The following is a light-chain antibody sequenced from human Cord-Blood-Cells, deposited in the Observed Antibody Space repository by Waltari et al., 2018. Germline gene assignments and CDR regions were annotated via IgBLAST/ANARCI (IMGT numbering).Light chain of an antibody. CDR1: QSVLYRSNNKNY. J-gene: IGKJ2*03. CDR3: QQYYSTPYS. CDR2: WAS. V-gene: IGKV4-1*01. Sequence: DIVMTQSPDSLAVSLGERATIKCQSSQSVLYRSNNKNYLAWYQQKPGQPPKLLIYWASTRESGVPDRFSGSGSGTDFTLTISSLQAEDVAVYYCQQYYSTPYSFGQGTKLEIE.